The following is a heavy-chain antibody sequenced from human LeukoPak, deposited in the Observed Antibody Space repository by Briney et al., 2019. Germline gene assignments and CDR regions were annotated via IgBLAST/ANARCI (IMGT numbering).Heavy chain of an antibody. CDR3: ARHRGIVGATADY. J-gene: IGHJ4*02. CDR1: GYSFTNYW. D-gene: IGHD1-26*01. CDR2: IYPGDSDT. V-gene: IGHV5-51*01. Sequence: GESLKISFKGSGYSFTNYWIGWVRQMPGKGLEWMGIIYPGDSDTRYSPSFQGQVTISADKSISTAYLQWSSLKASDTAMYYCARHRGIVGATADYWGQGTLVTVSS.